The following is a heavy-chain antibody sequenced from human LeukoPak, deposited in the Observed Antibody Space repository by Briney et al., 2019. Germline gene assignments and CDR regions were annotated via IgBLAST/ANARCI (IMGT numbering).Heavy chain of an antibody. CDR3: AKDEGIAVAGTGGFDY. D-gene: IGHD6-19*01. Sequence: GGSLRLSCAASGFTFSDYAMSWVRQGPGKGLEWVSHISSSGGSIYYADSVKGRFTISRDNSKNTLFLQMNSLRAEDTAVYYCAKDEGIAVAGTGGFDYWGQGTLVTVSP. J-gene: IGHJ4*02. V-gene: IGHV3-23*01. CDR1: GFTFSDYA. CDR2: ISSSGGSI.